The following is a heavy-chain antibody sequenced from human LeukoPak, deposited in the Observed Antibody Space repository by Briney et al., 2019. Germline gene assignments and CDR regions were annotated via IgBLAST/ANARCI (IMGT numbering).Heavy chain of an antibody. CDR3: AREREYCSGGSCYGSSYYYYYGMDV. D-gene: IGHD2-15*01. V-gene: IGHV3-21*01. Sequence: NAGGSLRLSCAASGFTFNSYSMNWVRQAPGKGLEWVSSISSSSSSIYYADSVKGRFTISRDNAKNSLYLQMNSLRAEDTAVYYCAREREYCSGGSCYGSSYYYYYGMDVWGQGTTVTVSS. J-gene: IGHJ6*02. CDR2: ISSSSSSI. CDR1: GFTFNSYS.